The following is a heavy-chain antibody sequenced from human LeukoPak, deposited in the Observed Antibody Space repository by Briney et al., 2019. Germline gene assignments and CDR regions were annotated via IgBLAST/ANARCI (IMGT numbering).Heavy chain of an antibody. D-gene: IGHD5-24*01. Sequence: SETLSLTCAVYGGSFSGYYWSWIRQPPGKGLEWIGEINHSGSTNCNPSLKSRVTISVDTSKNQFSLKLSSVTAADTAVYYCARGRDGYNFLNRGEYYYFDCWGQGTLVTVSS. CDR3: ARGRDGYNFLNRGEYYYFDC. V-gene: IGHV4-34*01. CDR2: INHSGST. J-gene: IGHJ4*02. CDR1: GGSFSGYY.